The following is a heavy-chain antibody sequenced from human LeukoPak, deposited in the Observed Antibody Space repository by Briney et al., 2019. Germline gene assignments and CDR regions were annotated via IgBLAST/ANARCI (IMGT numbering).Heavy chain of an antibody. CDR1: GYDFINDG. D-gene: IGHD6-6*01. Sequence: GASVKVSCKXSGYDFINDGISWVRQAPGQGLEWMGRRSIYNGNTDYKLQGRVTMTTDTSTSTAYMEVRSLRSDDTAVYYCARGGPFPSGSSSREYYLDYWGQGTLVTVSS. J-gene: IGHJ4*02. V-gene: IGHV1-18*01. CDR3: ARGGPFPSGSSSREYYLDY. CDR2: RSIYNGNT.